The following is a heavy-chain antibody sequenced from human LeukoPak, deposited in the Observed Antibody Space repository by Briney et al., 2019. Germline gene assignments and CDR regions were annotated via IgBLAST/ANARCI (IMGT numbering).Heavy chain of an antibody. J-gene: IGHJ4*02. V-gene: IGHV3-53*01. CDR1: GFTVSSNY. Sequence: PGGSLRLSCEASGFTVSSNYMSWVRQAPGKGLEWVSLTYSGGSTYYADSVKGRFTISRDTSKNTLYLQMNSLRAEDTAVYYCARGPNWGNFDYWGQGTLVTVSS. CDR2: TYSGGST. D-gene: IGHD7-27*01. CDR3: ARGPNWGNFDY.